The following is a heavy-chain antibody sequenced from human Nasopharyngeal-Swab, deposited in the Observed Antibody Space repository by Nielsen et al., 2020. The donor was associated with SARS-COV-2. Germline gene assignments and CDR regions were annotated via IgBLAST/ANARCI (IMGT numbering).Heavy chain of an antibody. CDR3: TSNKYPLYSSSRGFDY. J-gene: IGHJ4*02. CDR1: GFTFDDYA. Sequence: SLKISCAASGFTFDDYAMHWVRQAPGKGLEWVSGISWNSGGIGYADSVKGRFTISRDNAKNSLYLQMNSLRAEDTALYYCTSNKYPLYSSSRGFDYWGQGTLVTVSS. D-gene: IGHD6-6*01. V-gene: IGHV3-9*01. CDR2: ISWNSGGI.